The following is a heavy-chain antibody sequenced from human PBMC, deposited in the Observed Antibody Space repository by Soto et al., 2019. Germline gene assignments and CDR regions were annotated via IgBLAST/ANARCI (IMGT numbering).Heavy chain of an antibody. J-gene: IGHJ4*02. D-gene: IGHD4-4*01. V-gene: IGHV1-18*01. CDR2: ISAFNGNT. Sequence: ASVKVSCQASGYTFTSYGISWARPAPGQGLEWMGWISAFNGNTNYAQKPQGRVTMTTDPSTSTAYMERRSLSSDARAGYYCARRKDVYNLDYWGKETMVTVSS. CDR1: GYTFTSYG. CDR3: ARRKDVYNLDY.